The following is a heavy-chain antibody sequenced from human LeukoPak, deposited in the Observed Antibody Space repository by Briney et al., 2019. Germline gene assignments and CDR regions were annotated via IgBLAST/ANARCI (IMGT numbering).Heavy chain of an antibody. V-gene: IGHV1-18*01. Sequence: ASVKVSCKASGYTFTNYGISWVRQAPGQGLEWMGWISVYTGKTYHAQKFQAGVTMTTDTSTTTAYMELRSLRSDDTAVYYCARGPVIVGAIPYFQHWGQGTLVTVSS. J-gene: IGHJ1*01. D-gene: IGHD1-26*01. CDR3: ARGPVIVGAIPYFQH. CDR2: ISVYTGKT. CDR1: GYTFTNYG.